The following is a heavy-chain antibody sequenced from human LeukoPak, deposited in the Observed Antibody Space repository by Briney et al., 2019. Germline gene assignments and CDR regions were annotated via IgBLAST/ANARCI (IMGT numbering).Heavy chain of an antibody. CDR1: GFTFGAYT. CDR2: IFSRSESI. D-gene: IGHD2-2*01. J-gene: IGHJ4*02. V-gene: IGHV3-21*01. Sequence: GGSLRLSCAASGFTFGAYTMNWLRQGPGKWLEWVSCIFSRSESIFYADSVKGRFTISRDNAKNSLYLQMDSLRAEDTAVYYCARDFLHSSTSRPFDYWGQGTLVTVSS. CDR3: ARDFLHSSTSRPFDY.